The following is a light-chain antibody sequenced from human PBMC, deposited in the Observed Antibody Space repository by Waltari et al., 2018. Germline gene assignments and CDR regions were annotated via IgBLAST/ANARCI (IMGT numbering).Light chain of an antibody. J-gene: IGKJ1*01. V-gene: IGKV3-20*01. CDR1: QSCSRGY. CDR2: GAS. Sequence: EIVLTQSPGTLSLSPGXRATXXXRAGQSCSRGYVARSSKKPVPAPRFLIHGASNRATGIPDGFSCSGSGTDFTLTISILEPEDFAVYYCQQYGSSPWTFGQGTKVEIK. CDR3: QQYGSSPWT.